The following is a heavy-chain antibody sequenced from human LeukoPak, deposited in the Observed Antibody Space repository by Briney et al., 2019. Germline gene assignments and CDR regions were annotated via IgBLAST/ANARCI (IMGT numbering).Heavy chain of an antibody. J-gene: IGHJ4*02. CDR1: GFTFSSYG. CDR2: ISYDGSNK. Sequence: GGSLRLSCAASGFTFSSYGMHWVRQAPGKGLEWVAVISYDGSNKYYVDSVKGRFTISRDNSKNTLYLQMNSLRAEDTAVYYCAGDDILTGYYVYWGQGTLVTVSS. CDR3: AGDDILTGYYVY. V-gene: IGHV3-30*03. D-gene: IGHD3-9*01.